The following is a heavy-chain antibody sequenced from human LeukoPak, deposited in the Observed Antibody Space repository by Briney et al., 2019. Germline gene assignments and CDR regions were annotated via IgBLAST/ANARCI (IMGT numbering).Heavy chain of an antibody. Sequence: GSLRLSCAASGFTFSSYAMSWVRQPPGKGLEWIGEINHSGSTNYNPSLKSRVTISVDTSKNQFSLKLSSVTAADTAVYYCARGAYSNYGLYYYYYYGMDVWGQGTTVTVS. CDR3: ARGAYSNYGLYYYYYYGMDV. V-gene: IGHV4-34*01. J-gene: IGHJ6*02. CDR1: GFTFSSYA. D-gene: IGHD4-11*01. CDR2: INHSGST.